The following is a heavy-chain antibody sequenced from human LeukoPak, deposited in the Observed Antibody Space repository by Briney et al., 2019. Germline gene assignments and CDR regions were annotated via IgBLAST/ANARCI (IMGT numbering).Heavy chain of an antibody. D-gene: IGHD3-22*01. V-gene: IGHV3-9*03. CDR1: GFTFDDYA. CDR2: ISWNSGSI. Sequence: PGRSLRLSCAASGFTFDDYAMHWARQAPGKGLEWVSGISWNSGSIGYADSVKGRFTISRDNAKNSLYLQMNSLRAEDMSLYYCAKDMSGGSSGYYDYWGQGTLVTVSS. CDR3: AKDMSGGSSGYYDY. J-gene: IGHJ4*02.